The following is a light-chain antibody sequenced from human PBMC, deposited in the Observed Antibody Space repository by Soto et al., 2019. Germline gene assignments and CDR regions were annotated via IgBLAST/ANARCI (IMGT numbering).Light chain of an antibody. Sequence: QSVLTQPASVSGSPGQSITISCTGTSSDVGSYNLVSWYQQHPGKAPKLMIYEGSKRPSGVSNRFSGSKSGNTASLTISGLQPEDEADYYCSSYTTIRTRYVFGTGTKVTVL. CDR3: SSYTTIRTRYV. CDR2: EGS. J-gene: IGLJ1*01. CDR1: SSDVGSYNL. V-gene: IGLV2-14*02.